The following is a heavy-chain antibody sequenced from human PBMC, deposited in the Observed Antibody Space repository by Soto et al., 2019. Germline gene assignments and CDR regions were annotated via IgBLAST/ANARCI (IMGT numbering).Heavy chain of an antibody. V-gene: IGHV3-9*01. J-gene: IGHJ3*02. CDR1: GFIFDDYA. CDR3: AKDFQLSSGWQVDAFDI. D-gene: IGHD6-19*01. CDR2: ISWNSGSI. Sequence: EVQLVESGGGLVQPGRSLRLSCAASGFIFDDYAMHWVRQAPGKGLEWVSGISWNSGSIGYADSVKGRFTISRDNGKNSLYLQMNSLRAEDTALYYCAKDFQLSSGWQVDAFDIWGQGTVVTVSS.